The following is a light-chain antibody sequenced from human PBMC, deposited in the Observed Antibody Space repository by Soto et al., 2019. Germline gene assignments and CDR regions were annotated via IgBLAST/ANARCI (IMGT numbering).Light chain of an antibody. CDR1: QSVSSSY. CDR2: GAS. V-gene: IGKV3-20*01. Sequence: EIVLTQSPGTLSLSPGERATLSCRASQSVSSSYLAWYQQKPGQAPRLLIYGASSRATGIPDRFSGSGSGTDFTLTISRLEPEDFAVYYCQWSGGSVSFGGGTKVDSK. CDR3: QWSGGSVS. J-gene: IGKJ4*01.